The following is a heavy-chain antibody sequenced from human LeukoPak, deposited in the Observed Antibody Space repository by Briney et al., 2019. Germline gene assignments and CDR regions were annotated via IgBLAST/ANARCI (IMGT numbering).Heavy chain of an antibody. Sequence: GGSLRLSCAASGFTFSGYWMHWVRQGLGEGLVWVSRINSDGSIATYADSVKGRFTISRDDAQNTLYLQINNLGAEDTAVYHCARASGTDSRGYVQSDYWPQGTLHSVST. J-gene: IGHJ4*02. CDR2: INSDGSIA. D-gene: IGHD3-22*01. CDR3: ARASGTDSRGYVQSDY. V-gene: IGHV3-74*01. CDR1: GFTFSGYW.